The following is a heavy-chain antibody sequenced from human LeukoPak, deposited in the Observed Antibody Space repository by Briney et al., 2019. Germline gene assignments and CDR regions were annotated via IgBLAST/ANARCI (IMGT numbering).Heavy chain of an antibody. CDR3: ARAYSRSYSHFDD. Sequence: SETLSLTCTVSGGSISGYYWSWIRQPPGKGLEWIGYIYTSGSTNYNPSLKSRVTISVDTSKNQFSLGLSSVTAADTAMYFCARAYSRSYSHFDDWGQGTLVTVSS. CDR1: GGSISGYY. D-gene: IGHD1-26*01. V-gene: IGHV4-4*09. CDR2: IYTSGST. J-gene: IGHJ4*02.